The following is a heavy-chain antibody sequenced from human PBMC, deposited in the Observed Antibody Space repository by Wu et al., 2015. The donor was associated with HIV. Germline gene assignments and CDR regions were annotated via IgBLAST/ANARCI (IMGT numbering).Heavy chain of an antibody. CDR3: ARDPGQSSGSYDY. J-gene: IGHJ4*02. D-gene: IGHD1-26*01. Sequence: QVALVQSGAEVKKPGASVKVSCKAFGYTFVSYDIHWVRQAPGQGLEWMGGIIPIFGTANYAQKFQGRVTITADESTSTAYMELSSLRSEDTAVYYCARDPGQSSGSYDYWGQGTLVTVSS. CDR1: GYTFVSYD. CDR2: IIPIFGTA. V-gene: IGHV1-69*01.